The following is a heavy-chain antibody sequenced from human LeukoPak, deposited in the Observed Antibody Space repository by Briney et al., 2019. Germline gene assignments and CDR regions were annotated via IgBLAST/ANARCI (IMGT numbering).Heavy chain of an antibody. CDR1: GGTSNSHA. J-gene: IGHJ4*02. Sequence: SVKVSCKASGGTSNSHAISWVRQAPGQGLEWMGRIIPNLGTTNRAQNFQDRVTLTADKSTNTAYMELTSLTSDGTAVYYCATTNDGGGYQWGDFFDFWGQGTLVTVSS. D-gene: IGHD3-22*01. V-gene: IGHV1-69*04. CDR3: ATTNDGGGYQWGDFFDF. CDR2: IIPNLGTT.